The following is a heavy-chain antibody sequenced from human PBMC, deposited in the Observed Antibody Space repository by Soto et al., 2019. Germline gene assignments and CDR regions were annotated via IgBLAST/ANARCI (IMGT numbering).Heavy chain of an antibody. V-gene: IGHV3-23*01. J-gene: IGHJ4*02. CDR2: ISGSGGST. CDR3: AKGDSGSYYFPYFDY. Sequence: GGSLRLSCAASGFTFSSYAMSWVRQAPGKGLEWVSAISGSGGSTYYADSVKGRFTISRDNSKNTLYLQMNSLRAEDTAVYYCAKGDSGSYYFPYFDYWGQGTLVTVSS. D-gene: IGHD1-26*01. CDR1: GFTFSSYA.